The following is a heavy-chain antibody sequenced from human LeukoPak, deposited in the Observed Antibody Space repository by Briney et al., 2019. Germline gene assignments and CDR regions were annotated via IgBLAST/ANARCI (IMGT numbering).Heavy chain of an antibody. D-gene: IGHD2-8*02. CDR3: ARAQVVYAPLYYMDV. J-gene: IGHJ6*03. V-gene: IGHV3-21*01. CDR2: ISSSSSYI. Sequence: GGSLRLSCAASGFTFSSYSMNWVRQAPGKGPEWVSSISSSSSYIYYADSVKGRFTISRDNAKNSLYLQMNSLRAEDTAVYYCARAQVVYAPLYYMDVWGKGTTVTVSS. CDR1: GFTFSSYS.